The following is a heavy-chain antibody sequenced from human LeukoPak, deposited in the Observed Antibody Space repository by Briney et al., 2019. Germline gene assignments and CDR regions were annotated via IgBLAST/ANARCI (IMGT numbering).Heavy chain of an antibody. CDR3: AKDLHGYSSQIDY. CDR2: INQDGSEK. Sequence: GGSLRLSCAASGFSFSSFWMSWVRQAPGKGLEWVANINQDGSEKNYVDSVKGRFTISRDGAKNSLYLQMNSLRAEAAAVYYCAKDLHGYSSQIDYWGQGTLVTVPS. CDR1: GFSFSSFW. V-gene: IGHV3-7*01. J-gene: IGHJ4*02. D-gene: IGHD5-12*01.